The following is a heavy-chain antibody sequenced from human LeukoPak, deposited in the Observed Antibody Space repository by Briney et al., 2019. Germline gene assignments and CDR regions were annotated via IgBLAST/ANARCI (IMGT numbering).Heavy chain of an antibody. V-gene: IGHV3-7*01. CDR2: IKQDGGVT. Sequence: GGSLRLSCAASGFTFSDYYMSWIRQAPGKGLEWVAHIKQDGGVTHYVDSLKGRFTISRDNAKNSIYLQMNSLGADDTAMYYCARWDAYCSGGSCYFGGFAFDIWGQGTMVTVSS. J-gene: IGHJ3*02. D-gene: IGHD2-15*01. CDR1: GFTFSDYY. CDR3: ARWDAYCSGGSCYFGGFAFDI.